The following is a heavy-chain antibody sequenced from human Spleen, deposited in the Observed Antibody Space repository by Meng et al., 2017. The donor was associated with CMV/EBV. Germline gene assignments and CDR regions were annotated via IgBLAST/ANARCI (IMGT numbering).Heavy chain of an antibody. D-gene: IGHD3-3*01. CDR3: ARDVRFSKGFDM. Sequence: GESLKISCAASGFTFSSYSMNWVRQAPGKGLEWVSSISSSSSYIYYADSVKGRFTISRDNAKNSLYLQMSSLRAEDTAVYYCARDVRFSKGFDMWGQGTVVTVSS. CDR2: ISSSSSYI. CDR1: GFTFSSYS. V-gene: IGHV3-21*01. J-gene: IGHJ3*02.